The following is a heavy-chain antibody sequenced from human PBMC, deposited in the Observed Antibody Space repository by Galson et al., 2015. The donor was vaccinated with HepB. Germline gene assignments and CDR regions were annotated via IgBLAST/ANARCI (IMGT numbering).Heavy chain of an antibody. CDR1: GCTFSSYA. D-gene: IGHD6-19*01. V-gene: IGHV1-69*13. CDR3: ARDGSIAVACNYYNRGD. J-gene: IGHJ6*03. Sequence: SVKVSCKASGCTFSSYAISWVRQAPGQGLEWMGGIIPIFGTANYAQKFQGRVTITADESTSTAYMELSSLRSDDTAVYYCARDGSIAVACNYYNRGDRCKGTPGTVYS. CDR2: IIPIFGTA.